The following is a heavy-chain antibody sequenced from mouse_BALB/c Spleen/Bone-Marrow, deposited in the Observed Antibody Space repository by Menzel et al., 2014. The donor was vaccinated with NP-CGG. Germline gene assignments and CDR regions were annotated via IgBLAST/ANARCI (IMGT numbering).Heavy chain of an antibody. J-gene: IGHJ3*01. CDR2: IDPAYGNT. CDR3: AMYYYGSSLFAY. V-gene: IGHV14-3*02. CDR1: GFNIKDTY. D-gene: IGHD1-1*01. Sequence: EVQGVESWAELVKPGASVKLSCTASGFNIKDTYMHWVKQRPEQGLEWIGRIDPAYGNTKYDPKFQGKATITADTSSNTAYLQLSSLTSEDTAVYYCAMYYYGSSLFAYWGQGTLVTVSA.